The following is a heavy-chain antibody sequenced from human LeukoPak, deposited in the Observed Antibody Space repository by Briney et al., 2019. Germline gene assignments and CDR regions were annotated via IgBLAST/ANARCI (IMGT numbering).Heavy chain of an antibody. CDR1: GFTFSSYG. J-gene: IGHJ4*02. D-gene: IGHD2-2*01. V-gene: IGHV3-23*01. CDR3: AKDVIVVVPAADTPN. Sequence: PGGSLRLSCAASGFTFSSYGMSWVRQAPGKGLEWVSGISGSGGNTYYADSVKGRFTISRDNFKNTLYLKMNSLRAEDTAVYYCAKDVIVVVPAADTPNWGQGTLVTVSS. CDR2: ISGSGGNT.